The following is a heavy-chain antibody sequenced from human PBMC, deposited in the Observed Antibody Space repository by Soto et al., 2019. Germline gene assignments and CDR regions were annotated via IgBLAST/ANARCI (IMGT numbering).Heavy chain of an antibody. D-gene: IGHD4-17*01. V-gene: IGHV4-59*01. CDR1: GGSISSYY. CDR3: ARDYGDYFDY. J-gene: IGHJ4*02. CDR2: IYYSGST. Sequence: LSLTCTVSGGSISSYYWSWIRQPPGKGLEWIGYIYYSGSTNYNPSLKSRVTISVDTSKNQFSLKLSSVTAADTAVYYCARDYGDYFDYAGQGTLVTVSS.